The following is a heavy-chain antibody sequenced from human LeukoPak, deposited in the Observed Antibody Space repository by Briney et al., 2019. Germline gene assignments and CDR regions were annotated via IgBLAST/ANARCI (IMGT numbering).Heavy chain of an antibody. CDR2: IYYSGST. J-gene: IGHJ6*02. CDR1: GGSISSYY. CDR3: ARGNYYYYYGMDV. V-gene: IGHV4-59*01. Sequence: SETLSLTCTVSGGSISSYYWSWIRQPPGKGLEWIGYIYYSGSTNYNPSLKSRVTISVDTSKNQFSLKLSSVTAADTAVYYCARGNYYYYYGMDVWGQGTTVTVSS.